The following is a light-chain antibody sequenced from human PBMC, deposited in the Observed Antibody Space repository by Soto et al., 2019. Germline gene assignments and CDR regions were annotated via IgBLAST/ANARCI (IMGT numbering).Light chain of an antibody. CDR3: QQYYQWGLS. CDR1: QIVATN. J-gene: IGKJ4*01. CDR2: SSS. Sequence: VMTQSPANVSVSPGEGVTIFCRASQIVATNLAWYQLKPGQAPRLLIYSSSTRATGIPATFSGSGSGTQFSLTISSLQPGDSAVYYCQQYYQWGLSFGGGTRWIS. V-gene: IGKV3D-15*01.